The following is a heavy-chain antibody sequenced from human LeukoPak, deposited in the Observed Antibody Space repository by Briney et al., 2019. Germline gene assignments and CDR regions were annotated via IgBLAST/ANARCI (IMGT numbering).Heavy chain of an antibody. J-gene: IGHJ4*02. CDR1: GYTFTGYY. V-gene: IGHV1-2*02. Sequence: LGASVKVSCKASGYTFTGYYMHWVRQAPGQGLEWMGWINPNSGGTNYAQKFQGRVTMTRDTSISTAYMELRSLRSDDTAVYYCLKSGSYGGWYYYFDYWGQGTLVTVSS. CDR3: LKSGSYGGWYYYFDY. CDR2: INPNSGGT. D-gene: IGHD1-26*01.